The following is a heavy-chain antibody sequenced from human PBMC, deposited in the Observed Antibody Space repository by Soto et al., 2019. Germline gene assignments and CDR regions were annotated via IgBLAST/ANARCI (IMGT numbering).Heavy chain of an antibody. J-gene: IGHJ3*02. CDR2: IIPIFGTA. CDR1: GGTFSSYA. CDR3: ARARSGGSIGALEI. D-gene: IGHD2-15*01. V-gene: IGHV1-69*13. Sequence: ASVKVSCKASGGTFSSYAISWVRQAPGQGLEWMGGIIPIFGTANYAQKFQVRVTITADETTITAYMELSSLISEDTAVYYCARARSGGSIGALEIWGQGTMVTVSS.